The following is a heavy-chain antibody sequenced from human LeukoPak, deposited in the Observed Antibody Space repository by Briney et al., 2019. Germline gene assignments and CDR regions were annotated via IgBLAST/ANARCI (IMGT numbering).Heavy chain of an antibody. V-gene: IGHV4-31*03. J-gene: IGHJ4*02. CDR1: GGSISSGGFY. CDR2: IYYSGST. D-gene: IGHD3-22*01. Sequence: SETLSLTCTVSGGSISSGGFYWSWIRRHPGKGLEWIGYIYYSGSTYYNPSLKSRVTISVDTSKNQFSLKLSSVTAADTAVYYCARGVPYYDSSGYYYPFFDYWGQGTLVTVSS. CDR3: ARGVPYYDSSGYYYPFFDY.